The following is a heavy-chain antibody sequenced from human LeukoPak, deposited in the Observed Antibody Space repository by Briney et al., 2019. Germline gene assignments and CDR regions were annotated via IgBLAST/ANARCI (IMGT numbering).Heavy chain of an antibody. CDR1: GFTFSDYY. J-gene: IGHJ4*02. D-gene: IGHD2-15*01. CDR3: ARARLGYCSGGSCYPPRAFDY. V-gene: IGHV3-11*01. CDR2: ISSSGSTI. Sequence: GGSLRLSCAASGFTFSDYYMSWIRQAPWKGLEWVSYISSSGSTIYYADSVKGRFTISRDNAKNSLYLQMNSLRAEDTAVYYCARARLGYCSGGSCYPPRAFDYWGQGTLVTVSS.